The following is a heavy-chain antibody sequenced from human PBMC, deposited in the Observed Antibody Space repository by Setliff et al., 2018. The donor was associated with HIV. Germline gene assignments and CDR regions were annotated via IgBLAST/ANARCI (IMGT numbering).Heavy chain of an antibody. CDR3: ARSLREYSYGSPDY. V-gene: IGHV1-3*01. CDR2: INAGTGNT. J-gene: IGHJ4*02. CDR1: GYRFTGFA. D-gene: IGHD5-18*01. Sequence: AASVKVSCKASGYRFTGFAIHWVRQAPGQRFEWMGWINAGTGNTKYSQKFQDRVTISRDIHANTAYVELSSLRSEDTAIYYCARSLREYSYGSPDYWGPGTLVTVSS.